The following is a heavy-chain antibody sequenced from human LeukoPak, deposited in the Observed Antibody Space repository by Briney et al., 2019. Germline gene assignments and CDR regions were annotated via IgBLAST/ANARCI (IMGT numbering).Heavy chain of an antibody. CDR1: GYSISSGYY. J-gene: IGHJ4*02. CDR2: IYHSGST. Sequence: SETLSLTCTVSGYSISSGYYWGWIRQPPGKGLEWIGSIYHSGSTYYNPSLKSRVTISVDTSKNQFSLELSSVTAADTAMYYCAKSNGYGLIDYWGQGTLVTVSS. CDR3: AKSNGYGLIDY. D-gene: IGHD5-12*01. V-gene: IGHV4-38-2*02.